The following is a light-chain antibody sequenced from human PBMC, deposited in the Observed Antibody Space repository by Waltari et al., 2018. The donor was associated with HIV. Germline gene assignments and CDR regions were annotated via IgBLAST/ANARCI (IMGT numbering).Light chain of an antibody. CDR1: SSHIGSNY. CDR2: RNN. Sequence: QSVLPQPPSASGTPGPRVPLSCSGSSSHIGSNYVYWYQQLPGTAPKLLIYRNNPRPSGVPDRFSGSKSGTSASLAISGLRSEDEADYYCAAWDDSLSGAVFGGGTQLTVL. J-gene: IGLJ7*01. CDR3: AAWDDSLSGAV. V-gene: IGLV1-47*01.